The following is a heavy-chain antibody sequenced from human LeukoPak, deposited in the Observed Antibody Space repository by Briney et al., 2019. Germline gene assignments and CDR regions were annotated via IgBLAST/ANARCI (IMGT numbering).Heavy chain of an antibody. V-gene: IGHV3-74*01. CDR3: AKQMRD. D-gene: IGHD1/OR15-1a*01. Sequence: GGSLRLSCAASGFTLSSYWMHWVRQVPGKGLVWVSQINGDGSSAYYADSVKGRFTIFRDNAKNTLYLQVNNLRAEDTAVYYCAKQMRDWGQGTLVTVSS. CDR2: INGDGSSA. J-gene: IGHJ4*02. CDR1: GFTLSSYW.